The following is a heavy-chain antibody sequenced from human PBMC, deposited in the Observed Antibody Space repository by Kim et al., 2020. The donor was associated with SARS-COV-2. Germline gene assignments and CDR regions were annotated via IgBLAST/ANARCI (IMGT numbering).Heavy chain of an antibody. Sequence: SETLSLTCTVSGGSISSGDYYWSWIRQPPGKGLEWIGYIYYSGSTYYNPSLKSRVTISVDTSKNQFSLKLSSVTAADTAVYYCARESRDTAMVLQWLFTTFFDYWGQGTLVTVSS. CDR3: ARESRDTAMVLQWLFTTFFDY. J-gene: IGHJ4*02. D-gene: IGHD5-18*01. CDR2: IYYSGST. CDR1: GGSISSGDYY. V-gene: IGHV4-30-4*01.